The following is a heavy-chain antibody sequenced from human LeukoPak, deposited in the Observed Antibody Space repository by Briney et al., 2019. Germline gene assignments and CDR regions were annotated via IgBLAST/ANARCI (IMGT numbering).Heavy chain of an antibody. CDR3: ARELEGDSDYYYGMDV. V-gene: IGHV3-7*01. J-gene: IGHJ6*02. Sequence: GGSLRLSCAASGIIITSYWMSWVRQTPGKGLEWVANIKQDGSEKNYVDSVKGRFTIFRDNARNSLYLQMNSLRAEDTAVYYCARELEGDSDYYYGMDVWGQGTTVTVSS. CDR1: GIIITSYW. CDR2: IKQDGSEK. D-gene: IGHD2-21*02.